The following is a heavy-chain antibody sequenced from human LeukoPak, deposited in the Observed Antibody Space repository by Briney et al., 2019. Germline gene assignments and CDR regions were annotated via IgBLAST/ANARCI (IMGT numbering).Heavy chain of an antibody. CDR2: ISYDGSNK. V-gene: IGHV3-30*18. CDR1: GFTFSSYG. D-gene: IGHD6-13*01. J-gene: IGHJ4*02. CDR3: AKSDPYYSSSWYEYFDY. Sequence: GGSLRLSCAASGFTFSSYGMHWVRQAPGKGVEWVAVISYDGSNKYYADSVKGRFTISRDNSKNTLYLRMNSLRAEDTAVYYCAKSDPYYSSSWYEYFDYWGQGTLVTVSS.